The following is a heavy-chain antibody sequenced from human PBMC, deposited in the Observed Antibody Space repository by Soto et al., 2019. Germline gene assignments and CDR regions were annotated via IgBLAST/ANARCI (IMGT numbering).Heavy chain of an antibody. J-gene: IGHJ4*02. CDR1: GFTFINYA. CDR2: IGGGGGGT. CDR3: AKDPDYGPY. Sequence: LRLSFAASGFTFINYAMSWVRQAPGKGLEWVSAIGGGGGGTYYADSVKGRFTISRDNSKNTLYLQMNSLRAEDTAVYYCAKDPDYGPYWGQGTLVTVSS. D-gene: IGHD3-10*01. V-gene: IGHV3-23*01.